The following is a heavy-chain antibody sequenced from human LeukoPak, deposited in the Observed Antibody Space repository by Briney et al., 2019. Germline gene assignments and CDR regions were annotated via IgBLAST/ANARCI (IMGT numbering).Heavy chain of an antibody. V-gene: IGHV3-33*01. CDR3: ARVRDDYSNDY. CDR1: GFTFSSYG. Sequence: GRSLRLSCAASGFTFSSYGMHWVRQAPGKGLEWVAVIWYDGSNKYYADSVKGRFTISRDNSKNTLYLQMNSLRAEDTAVYYCARVRDDYSNDYWGQGTLVTVSS. D-gene: IGHD4-11*01. J-gene: IGHJ4*02. CDR2: IWYDGSNK.